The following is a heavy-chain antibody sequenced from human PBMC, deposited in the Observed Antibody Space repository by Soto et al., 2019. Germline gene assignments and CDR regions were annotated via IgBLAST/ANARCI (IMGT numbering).Heavy chain of an antibody. CDR2: INHSGST. J-gene: IGHJ6*04. V-gene: IGHV4-34*01. Sequence: SETLSLTCAVYGGSFSGYYWSWIRQPPGKGLEWMGEINHSGSTNYNTSPKSRVTISVDTSKNRFSLKLRSVTAADTAVYYCARTDIVATITGYYYRMDVWGKGTTVTVSS. CDR3: ARTDIVATITGYYYRMDV. CDR1: GGSFSGYY. D-gene: IGHD5-12*01.